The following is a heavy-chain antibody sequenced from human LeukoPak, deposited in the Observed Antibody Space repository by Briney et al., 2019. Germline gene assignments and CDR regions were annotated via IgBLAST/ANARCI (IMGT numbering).Heavy chain of an antibody. D-gene: IGHD4-17*01. Sequence: ASVKVSCKASGYTFTGYYMHWVRQAPGQGLEWMGRINPNSGGTNYAQKFQGRVTMTRDTSISTAYMELSGLRSDDTAVYYCARDLTTVTSYYFDYWGQGTLVTVSS. CDR1: GYTFTGYY. V-gene: IGHV1-2*06. CDR3: ARDLTTVTSYYFDY. CDR2: INPNSGGT. J-gene: IGHJ4*02.